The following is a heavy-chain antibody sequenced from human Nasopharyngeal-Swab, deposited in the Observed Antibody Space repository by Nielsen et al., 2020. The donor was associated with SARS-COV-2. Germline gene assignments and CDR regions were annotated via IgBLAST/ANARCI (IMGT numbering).Heavy chain of an antibody. CDR2: INHSGST. CDR1: GGSFSGYY. D-gene: IGHD2-2*01. Sequence: GSLRLSCAVYGGSFSGYYWSWIRQPPGKGLEWIGEINHSGSTNYNPSLKSRVTISVDTSKNQFSLKLSSVTAADTAMYYCARGFHIRYCSSTSCLYYYYYGMDVWGQGTTVTVSS. CDR3: ARGFHIRYCSSTSCLYYYYYGMDV. J-gene: IGHJ6*02. V-gene: IGHV4-34*01.